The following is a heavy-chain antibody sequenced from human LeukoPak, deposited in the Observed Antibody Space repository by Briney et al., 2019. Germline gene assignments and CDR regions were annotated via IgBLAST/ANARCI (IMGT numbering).Heavy chain of an antibody. V-gene: IGHV4-39*01. D-gene: IGHD1-1*01. Sequence: PSETLSLTCTLSGGSISSRNYFWGWIRQPPEKGLEWIGGVYYTGTTYSNPSLKSRVTISVDTSKNQFSLRLSSVTAADTAVYFCARRAYSAAYWKHFDYWGQGTLVTVSS. CDR3: ARRAYSAAYWKHFDY. CDR2: VYYTGTT. J-gene: IGHJ4*02. CDR1: GGSISSRNYF.